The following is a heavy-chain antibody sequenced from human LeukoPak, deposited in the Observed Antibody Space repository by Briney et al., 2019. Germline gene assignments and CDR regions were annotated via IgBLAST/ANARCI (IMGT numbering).Heavy chain of an antibody. J-gene: IGHJ4*02. CDR1: GYSFSRYW. D-gene: IGHD4-17*01. V-gene: IGHV3-30*19. CDR2: ISYDGSHK. Sequence: GESLKISCKGSGYSFSRYWIGWVRQAPGKGLEWVAVISYDGSHKYYADSMKGRFTISRDNSKNMVYLQMNSLRTEDTSLYYCARDPSNNDYGDYFDSWGQGTLVTVSS. CDR3: ARDPSNNDYGDYFDS.